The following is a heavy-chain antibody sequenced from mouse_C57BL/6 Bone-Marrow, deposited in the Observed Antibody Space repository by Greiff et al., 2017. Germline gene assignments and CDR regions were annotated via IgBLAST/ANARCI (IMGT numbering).Heavy chain of an antibody. V-gene: IGHV14-4*01. CDR1: GFNIKDDY. CDR3: TTDGCYAMDY. CDR2: IDPENGDT. D-gene: IGHD2-3*01. J-gene: IGHJ4*01. Sequence: EVQLQQSGAELVGPGASVTLSCTASGFNIKDDYMHWVKQRPEQGLEWIGWIDPENGDTEYASKFQGKATITADTSSNTAYLQLSSLTSEDTAVYYCTTDGCYAMDYWGQGTSVTVSS.